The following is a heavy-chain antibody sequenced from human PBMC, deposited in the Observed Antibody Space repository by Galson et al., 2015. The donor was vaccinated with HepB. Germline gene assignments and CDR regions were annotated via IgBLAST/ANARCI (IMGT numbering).Heavy chain of an antibody. CDR1: GYSFSSYW. D-gene: IGHD3-10*01. CDR3: AGGPMVRGLGVDY. J-gene: IGHJ4*02. V-gene: IGHV5-51*01. CDR2: IYPGDSDT. Sequence: QSGAEVKKPGESLKISCTGSGYSFSSYWIGWVRQMPGKGLDWTGIIYPGDSDTIYSPSFQGQVTISADKSISTAYLQWSSLKASDTAMYYCAGGPMVRGLGVDYWGQGTLVTVSS.